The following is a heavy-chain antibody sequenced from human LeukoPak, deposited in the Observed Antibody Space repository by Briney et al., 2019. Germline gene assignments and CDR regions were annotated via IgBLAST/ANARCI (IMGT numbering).Heavy chain of an antibody. D-gene: IGHD3-22*01. CDR3: AKDRELPYDSSGYRYGIDY. Sequence: GGSLRLSCAASGFTFSSYGMSWVRQAPGKGLEWVSAISGSGGSTYYADSVKGRFTISRDNSKNTLYLQMNSLRAEDTAVYYCAKDRELPYDSSGYRYGIDYWGRGTLVTVSS. CDR1: GFTFSSYG. CDR2: ISGSGGST. J-gene: IGHJ4*02. V-gene: IGHV3-23*01.